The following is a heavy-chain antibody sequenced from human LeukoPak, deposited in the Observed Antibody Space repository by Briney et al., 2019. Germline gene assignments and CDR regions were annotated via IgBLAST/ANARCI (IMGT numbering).Heavy chain of an antibody. CDR2: IYYSGNT. CDR1: GGSITSSTYY. J-gene: IGHJ4*02. D-gene: IGHD2-2*01. Sequence: SEPLSLTCTVSGGSITSSTYYWGWIRQPPGKGLEWIGSIYYSGNTYYNPSLKSRVTISVDTSKNQFSLKLSSVTAADTAVYYCARADCSTTSCYVFDYWGQGTLVTVSS. CDR3: ARADCSTTSCYVFDY. V-gene: IGHV4-39*07.